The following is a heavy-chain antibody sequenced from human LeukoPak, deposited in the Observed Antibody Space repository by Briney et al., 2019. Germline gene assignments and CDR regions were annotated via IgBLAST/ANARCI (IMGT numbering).Heavy chain of an antibody. Sequence: ASVKVSCKASGYTFTSYGISWVRQAPGQGLEWMGWISAYNGNTNYAQKLQGRVTMTTDTSTSTAYMELSRLRSEDTAVYYCARDPAKGYSYGYSFDYWGQGTLVTVSS. CDR2: ISAYNGNT. D-gene: IGHD5-18*01. J-gene: IGHJ4*02. CDR1: GYTFTSYG. CDR3: ARDPAKGYSYGYSFDY. V-gene: IGHV1-18*01.